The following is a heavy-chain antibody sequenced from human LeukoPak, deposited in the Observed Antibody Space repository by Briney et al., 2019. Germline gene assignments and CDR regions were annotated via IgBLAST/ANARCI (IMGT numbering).Heavy chain of an antibody. J-gene: IGHJ4*02. Sequence: PGGSLRLSCASSGFTFGTYSMNWVRQAPGKGLEWVSYISSSGSPIYYADSVKGRFTISRDSAKNSLHLQMTSLRAEDTAVYYCARTQTNFDWLFVFDYWGQGTLVTVSS. CDR1: GFTFGTYS. CDR3: ARTQTNFDWLFVFDY. CDR2: ISSSGSPI. V-gene: IGHV3-48*01. D-gene: IGHD3-9*01.